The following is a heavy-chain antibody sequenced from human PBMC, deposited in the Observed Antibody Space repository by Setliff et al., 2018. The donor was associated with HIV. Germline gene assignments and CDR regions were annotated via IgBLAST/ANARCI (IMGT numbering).Heavy chain of an antibody. CDR3: ATLQPDSVDV. Sequence: PSETLSLTCTVSGGSISSRGYYWSWIRQHPGKGLEWIGYIYYSGSTYYNPSLKSRVTISADRSITTAFLQWSSLKASDTAIYYCATLQPDSVDVWGQGTTVTV. CDR2: IYYSGST. J-gene: IGHJ6*02. V-gene: IGHV4-31*03. CDR1: GGSISSRGYY.